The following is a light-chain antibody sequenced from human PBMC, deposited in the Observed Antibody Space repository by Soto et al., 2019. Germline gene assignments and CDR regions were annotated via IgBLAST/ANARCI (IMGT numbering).Light chain of an antibody. J-gene: IGKJ5*01. CDR3: QQYNNWPFS. CDR2: DVS. V-gene: IGKV3-15*01. CDR1: QGVTTN. Sequence: IGMTPSPATLSVSPGERATLSCRAGQGVTTNFAWYQQKSGQSPRLLIYDVSIRATGVPARFSGTGSETDFTLTISGLQSEDSAVYFCQQYNNWPFSFGQGTRLEIK.